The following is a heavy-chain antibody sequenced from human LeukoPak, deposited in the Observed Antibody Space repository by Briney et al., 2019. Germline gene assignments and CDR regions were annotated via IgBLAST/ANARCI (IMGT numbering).Heavy chain of an antibody. Sequence: SGTLSLTCAANGGSFIGYSWSWIRQAPGKGLEWIGEIHHSGSTKYDPSLKSRVTMSVDTSKRQFSLKLASVTAADTGLYYCARSQLLYFFDHWGQGTLVAVSS. J-gene: IGHJ4*02. CDR1: GGSFIGYS. CDR2: IHHSGST. V-gene: IGHV4-34*01. D-gene: IGHD2-2*01. CDR3: ARSQLLYFFDH.